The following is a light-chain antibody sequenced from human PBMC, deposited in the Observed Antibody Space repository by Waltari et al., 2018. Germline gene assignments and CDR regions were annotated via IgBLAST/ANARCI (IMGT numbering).Light chain of an antibody. J-gene: IGKJ2*01. V-gene: IGKV4-1*01. CDR1: QSVLYNSNNKNY. CDR2: WAS. Sequence: DIVMTQSPDSLAVSLGERATINCKSSQSVLYNSNNKNYLAWYQQRPGQPPTLLIYWASTRESGVPDRFSGSGSGTDFTLTITSLQAEDVAVYYCQQYLSRPDTFGQGTKLEIK. CDR3: QQYLSRPDT.